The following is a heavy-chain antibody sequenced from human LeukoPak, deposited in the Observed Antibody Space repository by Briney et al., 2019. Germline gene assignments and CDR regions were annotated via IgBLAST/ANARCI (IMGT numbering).Heavy chain of an antibody. CDR3: ARQFGSGSQSMGYR. CDR1: GYIFTNFW. D-gene: IGHD3-3*01. J-gene: IGHJ4*02. CDR2: IYPGDSDT. Sequence: GESLKISCKGSGYIFTNFWIGWVRQMPGSGLEWMGLIYPGDSDTRYSPSFQGQVTISADKSISTAYLQWSSLKASDTAMYYCARQFGSGSQSMGYRWGQGTLVTVSS. V-gene: IGHV5-51*01.